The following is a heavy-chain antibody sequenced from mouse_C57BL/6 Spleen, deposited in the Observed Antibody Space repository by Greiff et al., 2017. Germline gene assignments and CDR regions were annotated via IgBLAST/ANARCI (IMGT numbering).Heavy chain of an antibody. J-gene: IGHJ4*01. CDR2: ISYDGSN. V-gene: IGHV3-6*01. Sequence: EVQLVESGPGLVKPSQSLSLTCSVTGYSITSGYYWNWIRQFPGNKLEWMGYISYDGSNNYNPSLKNRISITRDTSKNQFFLKLNSVTTEDTATYYGARDGYYAMDYWGQGTSVTVSS. CDR3: ARDGYYAMDY. CDR1: GYSITSGYY.